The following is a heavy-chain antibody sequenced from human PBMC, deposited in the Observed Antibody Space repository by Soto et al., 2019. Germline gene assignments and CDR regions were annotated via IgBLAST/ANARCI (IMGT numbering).Heavy chain of an antibody. Sequence: QVQLQESGPGLVKPSETLSLTCTVSGGSVSSGSYYWSWIRQPPGKGLEWIGYIYYSGSTNYNPSLKSRVTISVDTSKNQFSLKLSSVTAADTAVYYCAASGSSSCEVGFWGQGTLVTVSS. V-gene: IGHV4-61*01. CDR2: IYYSGST. CDR3: AASGSSSCEVGF. J-gene: IGHJ4*02. CDR1: GGSVSSGSYY. D-gene: IGHD6-13*01.